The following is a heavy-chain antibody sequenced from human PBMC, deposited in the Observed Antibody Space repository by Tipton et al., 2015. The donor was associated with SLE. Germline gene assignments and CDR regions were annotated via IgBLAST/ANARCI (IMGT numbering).Heavy chain of an antibody. CDR2: IHYSGTT. D-gene: IGHD1-26*01. CDR1: GGSVSRNYYY. V-gene: IGHV4-39*01. J-gene: IGHJ4*02. CDR3: ARGGGSYYDY. Sequence: GLVKPSETLSLTCTVSGGSVSRNYYYWAWIRQSPGKGLEWIGSIHYSGTTYYNPSLNSRFTISVDTSKNQFSLKVTSVTATDTAVYYCARGGGSYYDYWGQGTLVTVSS.